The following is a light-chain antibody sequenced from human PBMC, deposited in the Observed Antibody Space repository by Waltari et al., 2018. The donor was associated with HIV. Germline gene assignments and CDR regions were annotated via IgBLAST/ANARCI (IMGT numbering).Light chain of an antibody. CDR2: EVS. J-gene: IGLJ2*01. Sequence: QSALTQPASVSGSPGQSITISCTGTSSNVGDYNYVSWYQPHPGKAPQLIIYEVSNRPSGVSNRFSGSKSGNTASLTISGLQAEDEAYYYCGSYITNTNVLFGGGTRLTVL. CDR3: GSYITNTNVL. CDR1: SSNVGDYNY. V-gene: IGLV2-14*01.